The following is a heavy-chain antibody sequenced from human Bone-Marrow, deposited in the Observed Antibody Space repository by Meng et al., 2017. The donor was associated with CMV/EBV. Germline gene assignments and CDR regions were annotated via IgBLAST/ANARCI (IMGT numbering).Heavy chain of an antibody. CDR3: ARDLVVVPAANNWFDP. Sequence: QGQLVQSGEEVKKPGASVKVSCKASGYTFTGYYMHWVRQAPGQGLEWMGIINPSGGSTSYAQKFQGRVTMTRDTSTSTVYMELSSLRSEDTAVYYCARDLVVVPAANNWFDPWGQGTLVTVSS. CDR2: INPSGGST. J-gene: IGHJ5*02. CDR1: GYTFTGYY. V-gene: IGHV1-46*01. D-gene: IGHD2-2*01.